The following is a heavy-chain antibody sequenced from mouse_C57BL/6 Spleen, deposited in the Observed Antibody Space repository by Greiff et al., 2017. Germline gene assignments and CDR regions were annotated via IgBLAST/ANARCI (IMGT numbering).Heavy chain of an antibody. CDR2: IDPETGGT. J-gene: IGHJ2*01. CDR3: KGDY. Sequence: VKLMESGAELVRPGASVTLSCKASGYTFTDYEMHWVKQTPVHGLEWIGAIDPETGGTAYNQKFKGKAILTADKSSSTAYMELRSLTSEDSAVYYCKGDYWGQGTTLTVSS. CDR1: GYTFTDYE. V-gene: IGHV1-15*01.